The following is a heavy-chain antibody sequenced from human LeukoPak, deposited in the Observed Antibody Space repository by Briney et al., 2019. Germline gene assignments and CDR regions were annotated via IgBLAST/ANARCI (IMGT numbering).Heavy chain of an antibody. J-gene: IGHJ5*02. CDR2: IYYSGST. D-gene: IGHD2-2*01. V-gene: IGHV4-38-2*02. CDR1: GYSISSGYY. Sequence: PSETLSLTCTVSGYSISSGYYWGWIRQPPGKGLEWIGSIYYSGSTYYNPSLKSRVTISVDTSKNQFSLKLSSVTAADTAVYYCARRWDIVVVPAAIPVVDWFDPWGQGTLVTVSS. CDR3: ARRWDIVVVPAAIPVVDWFDP.